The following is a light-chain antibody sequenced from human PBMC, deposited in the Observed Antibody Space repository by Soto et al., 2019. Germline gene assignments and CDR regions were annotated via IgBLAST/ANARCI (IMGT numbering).Light chain of an antibody. J-gene: IGKJ5*01. V-gene: IGKV1-9*01. Sequence: DIQMTQSPSTLSASVGDRVTITCRASQGINSYLAWYQQKPGKAPKLLIYAASTLQSGVPSRFSGSGSGTEFTLTISSLQPEDFATYYCQQLKSNLITFGQGTRLEIK. CDR3: QQLKSNLIT. CDR2: AAS. CDR1: QGINSY.